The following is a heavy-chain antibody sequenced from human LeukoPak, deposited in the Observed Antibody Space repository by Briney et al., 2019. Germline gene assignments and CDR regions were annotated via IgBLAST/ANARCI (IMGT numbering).Heavy chain of an antibody. J-gene: IGHJ4*02. CDR3: AKDKAVAGTY. CDR1: GFTFSSYA. D-gene: IGHD6-19*01. Sequence: PGVSLRLSCAASGFTFSSYAMSWVRQAPGKGLEWVSAISGSGGSTYYADSVKGRFAISRDNSKNTLYLQMNSLRAEDTAVYYCAKDKAVAGTYWGQGTLVTVSS. CDR2: ISGSGGST. V-gene: IGHV3-23*01.